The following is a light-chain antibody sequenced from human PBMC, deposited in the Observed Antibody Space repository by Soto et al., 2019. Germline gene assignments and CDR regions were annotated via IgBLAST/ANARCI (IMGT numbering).Light chain of an antibody. CDR3: QQYNNWPPIT. CDR1: QSVNSK. V-gene: IGKV3-15*01. J-gene: IGKJ5*01. Sequence: EVVMTQSPATLSVSLGERATLSCRASQSVNSKLAWYQQKPGQAPRLLIYGASTGATGIPARFSGSGSGTEFTLTISSLQSGDFAVYYCQQYNNWPPITFGQGTRLEIK. CDR2: GAS.